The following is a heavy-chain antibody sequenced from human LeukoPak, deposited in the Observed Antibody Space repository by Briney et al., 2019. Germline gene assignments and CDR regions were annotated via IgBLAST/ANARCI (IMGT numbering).Heavy chain of an antibody. D-gene: IGHD5-18*01. CDR1: GFTFDDYA. Sequence: PGRSLRLSCLASGFTFDDYAMHWVRHAPGKGLEWVSGISWNSGSIDYADSVKGRFTITRDNAKKSLNLQMNSLRPEDTALYYCVKVSGYSYGYFDFWGQGTLVTVSS. J-gene: IGHJ4*02. CDR3: VKVSGYSYGYFDF. CDR2: ISWNSGSI. V-gene: IGHV3-9*01.